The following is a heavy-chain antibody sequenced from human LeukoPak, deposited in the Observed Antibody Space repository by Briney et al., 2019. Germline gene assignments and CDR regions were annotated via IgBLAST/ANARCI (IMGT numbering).Heavy chain of an antibody. CDR2: INPSGGST. V-gene: IGHV1-46*01. Sequence: GASVKLSCNASGYSFTIYYMHWDLHAPGQGLEWMGIINPSGGSTSYAQKFQGRVTMIRDMSTSTVYMELSSLRSEDTAVYYCARAVGIVGATTPEFDYWGQGTLVTVSS. D-gene: IGHD1-26*01. CDR1: GYSFTIYY. J-gene: IGHJ4*02. CDR3: ARAVGIVGATTPEFDY.